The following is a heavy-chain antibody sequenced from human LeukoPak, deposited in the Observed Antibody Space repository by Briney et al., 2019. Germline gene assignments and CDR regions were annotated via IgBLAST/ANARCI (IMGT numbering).Heavy chain of an antibody. D-gene: IGHD2-21*01. J-gene: IGHJ3*02. CDR3: AIAKGAFDI. Sequence: PGGSLRLSCAASGFTFSNYWMYWVRQVPGKGLVWVSRINTDGSSTNYADSVKGRFTISRDNAKNTVYLQMNSLRVEDTAVYYCAIAKGAFDIWGQGTLVTVSS. V-gene: IGHV3-74*01. CDR2: INTDGSST. CDR1: GFTFSNYW.